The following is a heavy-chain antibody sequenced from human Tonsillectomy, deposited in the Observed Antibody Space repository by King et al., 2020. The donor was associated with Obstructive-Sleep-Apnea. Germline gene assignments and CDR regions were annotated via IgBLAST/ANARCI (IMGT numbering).Heavy chain of an antibody. Sequence: VQLVESGGGLVQPGGSLRLSCAASGFTFSSYLMSWVRQAPGKGLEWGANIKQDGSEKYYVDSVKGRFTISRDNAKNSLYLQMNSLRAEDTAVYYCARGKIVGATWVDYWGQGTLVTVSS. D-gene: IGHD1-26*01. CDR2: IKQDGSEK. V-gene: IGHV3-7*01. J-gene: IGHJ4*02. CDR1: GFTFSSYL. CDR3: ARGKIVGATWVDY.